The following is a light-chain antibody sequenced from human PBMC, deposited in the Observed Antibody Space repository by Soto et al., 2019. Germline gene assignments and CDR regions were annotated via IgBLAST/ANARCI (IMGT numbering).Light chain of an antibody. V-gene: IGKV1-5*01. CDR3: QQYSTYLLT. CDR2: DAS. Sequence: DIQMTQSPSTLSASLGDRVTITCRASPSISRSLAWYQQKPGKAPNLLIFDASTLESGAPSRFSGSGFGTEFTLTISGLQPDDFATYYCQQYSTYLLTFGPGTTVDIK. J-gene: IGKJ3*01. CDR1: PSISRS.